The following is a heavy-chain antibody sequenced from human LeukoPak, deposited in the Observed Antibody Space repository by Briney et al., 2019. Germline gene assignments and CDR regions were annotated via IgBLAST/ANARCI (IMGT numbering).Heavy chain of an antibody. V-gene: IGHV3-21*01. Sequence: GGSLRLSCAASGFTFSSYSMNWVRQAPGKGLEWVSSISSGSSHILYAVSGKGRFTISRDNAKNSLYLQMNSLRAEDTAVYYCARLLSGSYYYHYAMDVWGQGTTVTVSS. D-gene: IGHD3-10*01. J-gene: IGHJ6*02. CDR1: GFTFSSYS. CDR2: ISSGSSHI. CDR3: ARLLSGSYYYHYAMDV.